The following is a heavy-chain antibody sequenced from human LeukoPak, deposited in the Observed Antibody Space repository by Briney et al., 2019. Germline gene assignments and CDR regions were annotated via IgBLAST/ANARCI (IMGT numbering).Heavy chain of an antibody. CDR1: GFTFSSYG. J-gene: IGHJ3*02. Sequence: GGSLRLSCAASGFTFSSYGMSWVRQAPGKGLEWVSAISGSGGSTYYADSVKGRFTISRDNSKNTLYLQMNSLRAEDTAVYYCAKDIGNYYDSSGYYDAFDIWGQGTMVTVSS. V-gene: IGHV3-23*01. D-gene: IGHD3-22*01. CDR3: AKDIGNYYDSSGYYDAFDI. CDR2: ISGSGGST.